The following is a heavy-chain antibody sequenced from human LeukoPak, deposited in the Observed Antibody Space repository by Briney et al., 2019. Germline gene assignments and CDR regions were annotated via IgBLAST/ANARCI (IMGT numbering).Heavy chain of an antibody. Sequence: PGRSLRLSCAASGFTFSSYAMHWVRQAPGKGLEWVSAISGSGGSTYYADSVKGRFTISRDNSKNTLYLQMNSLRAEDTAVYYCAKDSRITMIVVDTYNWFDPWGQGTLVTVSS. J-gene: IGHJ5*02. CDR3: AKDSRITMIVVDTYNWFDP. CDR1: GFTFSSYA. CDR2: ISGSGGST. V-gene: IGHV3-23*01. D-gene: IGHD3-22*01.